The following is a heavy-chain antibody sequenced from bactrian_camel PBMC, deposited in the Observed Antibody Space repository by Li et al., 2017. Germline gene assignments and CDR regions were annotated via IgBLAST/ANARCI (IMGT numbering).Heavy chain of an antibody. CDR2: INPGGVTT. CDR1: GFTLGDVY. V-gene: IGHV3S19*01. CDR3: AYQRHLTKTTTGWRDPVYYY. J-gene: IGHJ4*01. Sequence: DVQLVESGGGLVQPGGSLRLSCATSGFTLGDVYMSWVRQAPGKGLEWVARINPGGVTTTYIDSVKGRFTISADNAKNRLYLQMNSLKPEDTAMYYCAYQRHLTKTTTGWRDPVYYYWGQGTQVTVS. D-gene: IGHD5*01.